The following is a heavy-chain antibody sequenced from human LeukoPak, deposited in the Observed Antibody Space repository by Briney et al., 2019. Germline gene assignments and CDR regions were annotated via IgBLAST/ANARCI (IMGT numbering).Heavy chain of an antibody. Sequence: GGSLRLSCAASGFTVSSNYMSWVRQAPGKGLEWVSVIYSGGSTYYADSVKGRFTISRDNSKNTLYLQMNGLRAEDTAVYYCARDGFYYDSSGPFDYWGQGTLVTVSS. CDR1: GFTVSSNY. CDR3: ARDGFYYDSSGPFDY. V-gene: IGHV3-53*01. D-gene: IGHD3-22*01. J-gene: IGHJ4*02. CDR2: IYSGGST.